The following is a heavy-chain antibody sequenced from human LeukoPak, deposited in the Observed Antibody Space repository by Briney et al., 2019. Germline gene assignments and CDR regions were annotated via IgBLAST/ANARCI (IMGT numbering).Heavy chain of an antibody. J-gene: IGHJ5*02. CDR2: INHSGST. Sequence: SETLSLTCAVYGGSFSGYYWSWIRQPPGKGLEWIGEINHSGSTNYNPSLKSRVTISVDTSKNQFSLKLSSVTAADTAVYYCARGAMSSGSYRNRWNWFDPWGQGTLVTVSS. V-gene: IGHV4-34*01. CDR3: ARGAMSSGSYRNRWNWFDP. CDR1: GGSFSGYY. D-gene: IGHD3-10*01.